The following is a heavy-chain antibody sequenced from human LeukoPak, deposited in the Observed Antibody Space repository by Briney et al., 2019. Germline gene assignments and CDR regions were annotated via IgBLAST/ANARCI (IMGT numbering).Heavy chain of an antibody. J-gene: IGHJ4*02. CDR3: ARGPMEGSGWYSFVY. CDR1: GFTVSSNY. D-gene: IGHD6-19*01. Sequence: GGSLRLSCAASGFTVSSNYMSWVRQAPGKGLEWVSVIYSGGSTYYADSVKGRCTISRDNSKNTLYLQMNSLRAEDTAVYYCARGPMEGSGWYSFVYWGQGTLVTVSS. V-gene: IGHV3-53*01. CDR2: IYSGGST.